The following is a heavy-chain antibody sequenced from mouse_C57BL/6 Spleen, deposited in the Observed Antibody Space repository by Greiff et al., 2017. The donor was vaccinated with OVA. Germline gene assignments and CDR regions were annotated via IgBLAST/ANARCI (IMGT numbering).Heavy chain of an antibody. V-gene: IGHV5-16*01. CDR2: INYDGSST. CDR1: GFTFSDYY. Sequence: DVHLVESEGGLVQPGSSMKLSCTASGFTFSDYYMAWVRQVPEKGLEWVANINYDGSSTYYLDSLKSRFIISRDNAKNILYLQMSSLKSEDTATYYCARENWDRDYWYFDVWGTGTTVTVSS. J-gene: IGHJ1*03. D-gene: IGHD4-1*01. CDR3: ARENWDRDYWYFDV.